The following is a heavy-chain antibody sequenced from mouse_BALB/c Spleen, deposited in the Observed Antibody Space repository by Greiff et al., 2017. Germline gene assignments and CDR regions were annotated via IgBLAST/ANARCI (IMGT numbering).Heavy chain of an antibody. CDR3: ARNGNYGYAMDY. D-gene: IGHD2-1*01. CDR2: IWSGGST. J-gene: IGHJ4*01. CDR1: GFSLTSYG. Sequence: QVQLKESGPGLVAPSQSLSITCTVSGFSLTSYGVHWVRQSPGKGLEWLGVIWSGGSTDYNAAFISRLSISKDNSKSQVFFKMNSLQANDTAIYYCARNGNYGYAMDYWGQGTSVTVSS. V-gene: IGHV2-2*02.